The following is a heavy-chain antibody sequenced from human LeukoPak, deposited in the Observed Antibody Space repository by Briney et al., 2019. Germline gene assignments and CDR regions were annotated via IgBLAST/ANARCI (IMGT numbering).Heavy chain of an antibody. CDR1: GLTVSSNY. D-gene: IGHD3-22*01. CDR3: AKPYYDSSGYLLHFDY. J-gene: IGHJ4*02. CDR2: IYSAGST. Sequence: GGSLRLSCAASGLTVSSNYMSWVRQTPGKGLEWVSVIYSAGSTYCADSVKGRFTISRDNSKNTLYLQMNSLRAEDTAVYYCAKPYYDSSGYLLHFDYWGQGTLVTVSS. V-gene: IGHV3-66*02.